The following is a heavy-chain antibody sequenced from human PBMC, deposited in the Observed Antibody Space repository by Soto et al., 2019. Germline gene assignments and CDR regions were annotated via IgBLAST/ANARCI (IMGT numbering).Heavy chain of an antibody. J-gene: IGHJ4*02. D-gene: IGHD3-22*01. V-gene: IGHV3-23*01. CDR1: GFHFSNYA. CDR3: AKGYYYNSSGYHIGLDY. Sequence: GGSLRLSCAASGFHFSNYAMTWVRQSPGKGLEWVSTISSSGTYIYYADSVKGRFTFSRDNSKNTLYLQMDSLRAEDTAIYYCAKGYYYNSSGYHIGLDYWGQGALVTVSS. CDR2: ISSSGTYI.